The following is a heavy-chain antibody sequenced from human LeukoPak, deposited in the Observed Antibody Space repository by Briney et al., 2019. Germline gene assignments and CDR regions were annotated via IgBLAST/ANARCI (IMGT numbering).Heavy chain of an antibody. CDR3: ARRTTGDDY. J-gene: IGHJ4*02. CDR1: EFTFTSYE. CDR2: ISSSGNTI. D-gene: IGHD4-17*01. Sequence: GGSLRLSCAASEFTFTSYELNWVRQAPGKGLEWVSYISSSGNTISYADSVKGRFTISRDNAKNSLHLQMNSLRAEDTAVYYCARRTTGDDYWGQGTLVTVSS. V-gene: IGHV3-48*03.